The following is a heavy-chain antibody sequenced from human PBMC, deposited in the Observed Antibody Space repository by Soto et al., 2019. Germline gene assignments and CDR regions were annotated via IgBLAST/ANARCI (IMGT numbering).Heavy chain of an antibody. D-gene: IGHD2-21*02. CDR2: ISYDGSNK. J-gene: IGHJ2*01. CDR1: GFTFSSYG. V-gene: IGHV3-30*18. CDR3: AKDQGDSRYFDL. Sequence: GGSLRLSCAASGFTFSSYGMHWVRQAPGKGLEWVAVISYDGSNKYYADSVKGRFTISRDNSKNTLNLQMNSLRAEDTAVYYCAKDQGDSRYFDLWGRGTLVTVSS.